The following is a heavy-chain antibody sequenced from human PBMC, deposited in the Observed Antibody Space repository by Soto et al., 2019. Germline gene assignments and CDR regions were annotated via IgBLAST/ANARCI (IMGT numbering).Heavy chain of an antibody. J-gene: IGHJ5*02. CDR2: ISAYNGNT. D-gene: IGHD2-15*01. CDR3: ARDVPPPKSAGRGWFDP. V-gene: IGHV1-18*01. CDR1: GYTFTSYG. Sequence: ASVKVSCKASGYTFTSYGISWVRQAPGQGLEWMGWISAYNGNTNYAQKLQGRVTMTTDTSTSTAYMELRSLRSDDTAVYYCARDVPPPKSAGRGWFDPWGQGTLVTVSS.